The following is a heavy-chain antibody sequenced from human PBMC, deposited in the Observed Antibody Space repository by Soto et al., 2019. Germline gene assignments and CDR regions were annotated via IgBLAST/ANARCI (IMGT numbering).Heavy chain of an antibody. J-gene: IGHJ4*02. CDR2: ISYDGSNK. CDR1: GFTFSSYG. CDR3: ANAVAGTDASDFDY. Sequence: GGSLRLSCAASGFTFSSYGMHWVRQAPGKGLEWVAVISYDGSNKYYADSVKGRFTISRDNSKNTLYLQMNSLRAEDTAVYYCANAVAGTDASDFDYWGQGTLVTVSS. D-gene: IGHD6-19*01. V-gene: IGHV3-30*18.